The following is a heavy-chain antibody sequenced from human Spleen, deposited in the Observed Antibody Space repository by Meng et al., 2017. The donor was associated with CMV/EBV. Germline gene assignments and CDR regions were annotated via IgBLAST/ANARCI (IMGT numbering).Heavy chain of an antibody. CDR2: MNPNSGNT. Sequence: ASGSTFSNSVINWVRQATGQGLEWMGWMNPNSGNTGYAQKFQGRVTMTRNTSISTAYLELSSLTSDDTAVYYCASNIYGDYGGVDYWGQGTLVTVSS. CDR3: ASNIYGDYGGVDY. J-gene: IGHJ4*02. V-gene: IGHV1-8*01. CDR1: GSTFSNSV. D-gene: IGHD4-23*01.